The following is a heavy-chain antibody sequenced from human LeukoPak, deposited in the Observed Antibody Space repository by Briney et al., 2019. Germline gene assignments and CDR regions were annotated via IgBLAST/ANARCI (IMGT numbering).Heavy chain of an antibody. CDR1: GFTFSSYW. J-gene: IGHJ4*02. D-gene: IGHD3-10*01. V-gene: IGHV3-74*01. CDR2: INSDGSST. Sequence: GGSLRLSCAASGFTFSSYWMHWVRQAAGKGLVWVSRINSDGSSTTYADSVKGRFTISRDNAKNTLYLQMNSLRAEDTAVYYCARVTYGSGTYGAFDYWGQGTLVTVSS. CDR3: ARVTYGSGTYGAFDY.